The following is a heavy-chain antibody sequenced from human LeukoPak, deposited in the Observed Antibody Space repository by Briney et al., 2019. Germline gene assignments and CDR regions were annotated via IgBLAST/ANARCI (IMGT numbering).Heavy chain of an antibody. D-gene: IGHD7-27*01. J-gene: IGHJ4*02. CDR1: GGSLSSSSYY. Sequence: SETLSLTCTVSGGSLSSSSYYWGWVRQPPGRGREWVGSIYYSGSTYYNPSLKSRVTISVDTSKNQFSLKLSSVTAADTAVYYCASTGDYFDYWGQGTLVTVSS. CDR2: IYYSGST. V-gene: IGHV4-39*01. CDR3: ASTGDYFDY.